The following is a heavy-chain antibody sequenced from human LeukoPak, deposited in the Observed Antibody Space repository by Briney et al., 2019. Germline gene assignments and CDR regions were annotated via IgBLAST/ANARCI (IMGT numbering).Heavy chain of an antibody. CDR2: IKSKTDSGTT. Sequence: GGSLRLSCAASGFTFSNAWMSWVRQAPGKGLEWVGRIKSKTDSGTTDYAAPVKGRFTISRDDSKNTLYLQMNSLKTEDTAVYYCTTEPSFGGVIALFDYWGQGTLVTVFS. CDR3: TTEPSFGGVIALFDY. CDR1: GFTFSNAW. D-gene: IGHD3-16*02. J-gene: IGHJ4*02. V-gene: IGHV3-15*01.